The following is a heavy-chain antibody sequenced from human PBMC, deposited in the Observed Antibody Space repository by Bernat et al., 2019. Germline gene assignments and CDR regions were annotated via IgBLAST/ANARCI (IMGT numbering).Heavy chain of an antibody. CDR3: ARDIGGEGGY. Sequence: VQLVESGGGLVQPGGSLRLSCAASGFTFSRYWFHWVRQAPGKGLVWVARIDNYGSITNYADSVKGRFTISRDNAKNTLYLQMNSLRAEDTALYYCARDIGGEGGYWGQGTLVTVSS. CDR1: GFTFSRYW. J-gene: IGHJ4*02. D-gene: IGHD3-16*01. V-gene: IGHV3-74*01. CDR2: IDNYGSIT.